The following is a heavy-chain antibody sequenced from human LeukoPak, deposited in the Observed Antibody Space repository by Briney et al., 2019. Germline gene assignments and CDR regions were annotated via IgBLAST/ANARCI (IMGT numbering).Heavy chain of an antibody. D-gene: IGHD6-13*01. Sequence: PSETLSLTCAVYGGSFSGYYWSWIRQPPGKGLEWIGEINHSGSTNYNPSLKSRVTISVDTSKNQFSLELSSVTAADTAVYYCAQRRYSSSRLGYWGQGTLVTVSS. CDR3: AQRRYSSSRLGY. J-gene: IGHJ4*02. V-gene: IGHV4-34*01. CDR2: INHSGST. CDR1: GGSFSGYY.